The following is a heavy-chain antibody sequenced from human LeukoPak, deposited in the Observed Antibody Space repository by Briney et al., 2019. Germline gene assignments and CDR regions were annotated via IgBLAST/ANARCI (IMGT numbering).Heavy chain of an antibody. J-gene: IGHJ6*02. V-gene: IGHV4-30-2*01. Sequence: SQTLSLTCAVSGGSISSGGYSWSWIRQPPGKGLEWIGYIYHSGSTYYNPSLKSRVTISVDRSKNQFSLKLSSVTAADTAVYYCARDPPPYYYYGMDVWGQGTTVTVSS. CDR1: GGSISSGGYS. CDR2: IYHSGST. CDR3: ARDPPPYYYYGMDV.